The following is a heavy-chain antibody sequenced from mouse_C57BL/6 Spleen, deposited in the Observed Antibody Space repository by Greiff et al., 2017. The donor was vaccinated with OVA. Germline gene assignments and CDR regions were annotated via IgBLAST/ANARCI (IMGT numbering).Heavy chain of an antibody. J-gene: IGHJ4*01. CDR3: AGGSRRGDAMDY. CDR1: GYSITSGYD. CDR2: ISYSGST. Sequence: VQLQQSGPGMVKPSQSLSLTCTVTGYSITSGYDWHWIRHFPGNKLEWMGYISYSGSTNYNPSLKSRISITHDTSKNHFFLKLNSVTTEDTATYDCAGGSRRGDAMDYWGQGTSVTVSS. D-gene: IGHD1-1*01. V-gene: IGHV3-1*01.